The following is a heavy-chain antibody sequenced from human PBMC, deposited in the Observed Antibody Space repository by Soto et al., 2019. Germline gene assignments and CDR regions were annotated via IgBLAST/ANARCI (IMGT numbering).Heavy chain of an antibody. CDR2: MFYTGTT. CDR1: GGSISSGDYY. D-gene: IGHD2-2*01. J-gene: IGHJ5*02. Sequence: QVQLQESGPGVVKPSQTLSLTCSVSGGSISSGDYYWSWIRQPPGKGLEWIGYMFYTGTTYYNPSLNSRITIPMKASKKQFSLRLTSVTAADTAEYQCARGAKFCSSLTFRGRNTCDPWGQRTPVTVSS. CDR3: ARGAKFCSSLTFRGRNTCDP. V-gene: IGHV4-30-4*01.